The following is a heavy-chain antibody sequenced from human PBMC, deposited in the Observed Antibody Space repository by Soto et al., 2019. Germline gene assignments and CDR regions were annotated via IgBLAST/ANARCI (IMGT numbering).Heavy chain of an antibody. V-gene: IGHV1-69*13. Sequence: GASVKVSCKASGGTFSSYAISWVRQAPGQGLEWMGGIIPIFGTANYAQKFQGRVTITADESTSTAYMELSSLISEDTAVYYCARHQTSKGIYYYYYYGMDVWGQGTTVTVSS. D-gene: IGHD2-15*01. CDR3: ARHQTSKGIYYYYYYGMDV. J-gene: IGHJ6*02. CDR2: IIPIFGTA. CDR1: GGTFSSYA.